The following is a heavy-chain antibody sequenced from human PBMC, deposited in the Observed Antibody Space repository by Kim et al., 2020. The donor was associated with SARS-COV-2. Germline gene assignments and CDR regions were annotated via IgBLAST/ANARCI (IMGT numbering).Heavy chain of an antibody. CDR3: ARVPSGHGENY. J-gene: IGHJ4*02. V-gene: IGHV3-11*01. Sequence: GGSLRLSCAASGFTFSDYYMPWIRQAPGKGLDWVSYISNTGTTIYYADSVKGRFTISRDNAKNSLYLQMNSLRADDTAVYYCARVPSGHGENYWGQGALVTVSS. CDR1: GFTFSDYY. D-gene: IGHD3-10*01. CDR2: ISNTGTTI.